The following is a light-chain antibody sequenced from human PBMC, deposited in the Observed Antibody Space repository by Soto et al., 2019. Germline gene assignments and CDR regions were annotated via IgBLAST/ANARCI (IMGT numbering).Light chain of an antibody. Sequence: EIVLTQSPGTLSLSPGESATLSCRASQSVSRNYLAWYQQKPGQAPRLLIYGASSRATGIPYRFSGSGSGTDFTLTIIRLEPEAFAVYYCQQYGSSPLYTFGQGTKLEIK. J-gene: IGKJ2*01. CDR1: QSVSRNY. CDR3: QQYGSSPLYT. V-gene: IGKV3-20*01. CDR2: GAS.